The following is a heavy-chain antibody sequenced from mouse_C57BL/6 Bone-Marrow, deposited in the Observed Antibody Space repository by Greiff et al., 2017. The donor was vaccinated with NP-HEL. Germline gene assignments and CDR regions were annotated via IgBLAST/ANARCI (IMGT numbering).Heavy chain of an antibody. V-gene: IGHV5-6*02. Sequence: DVKLVESGGDLVKPGGSLKLSCAASGFTFSSYGMSWVRQTPDKRLEWVATISSGGSYTYYPDSVKGRFTISRDNAKNTLYLQMSSLKSEDTAMYYCARGYYDYDLFAYWGQGTLVTVSA. CDR3: ARGYYDYDLFAY. J-gene: IGHJ3*01. CDR2: ISSGGSYT. CDR1: GFTFSSYG. D-gene: IGHD2-4*01.